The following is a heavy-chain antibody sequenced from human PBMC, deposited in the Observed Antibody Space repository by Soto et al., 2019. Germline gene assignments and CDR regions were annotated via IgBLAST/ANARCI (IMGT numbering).Heavy chain of an antibody. CDR3: AKGVPGGTRYFQH. D-gene: IGHD2-2*01. V-gene: IGHV3-74*01. Sequence: VQLVESGGGLVQPGGSLRLSCAASGFSFSSYWMHWVRHAPGKGLVWVSRINSDGSSATYADSVKGRFTISRDNAKNTLYLQMNSLTPEDTAVYYCAKGVPGGTRYFQHWGQGTLVTVSA. CDR1: GFSFSSYW. J-gene: IGHJ1*01. CDR2: INSDGSSA.